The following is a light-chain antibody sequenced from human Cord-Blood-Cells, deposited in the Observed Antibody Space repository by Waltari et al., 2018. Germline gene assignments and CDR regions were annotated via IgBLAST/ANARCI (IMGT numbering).Light chain of an antibody. V-gene: IGKV3D-15*01. Sequence: EIVMTQYPATLSVSPGERATLSCRASQSVSSNLAWYQQKPGQAPRLLIYGASTRATGIPARFSGSGSGTEFTLTISSLQSEDFAVYYCQQYNNWPYTFGHGTKLEIK. CDR3: QQYNNWPYT. CDR1: QSVSSN. J-gene: IGKJ2*01. CDR2: GAS.